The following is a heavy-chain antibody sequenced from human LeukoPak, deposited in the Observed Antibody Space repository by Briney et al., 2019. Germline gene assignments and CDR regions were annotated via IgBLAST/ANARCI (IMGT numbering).Heavy chain of an antibody. Sequence: GGSLRLSCAASGFTFSNYGMHWVRQAPGKGLERVALTRYDKSDIYCVDSVKGRFTISRDNSKNILYLQMNSLRAEDTAVYFCARGTATHQYSFDYWGQGTLVTVSS. V-gene: IGHV3-30*02. CDR3: ARGTATHQYSFDY. D-gene: IGHD2-2*01. CDR1: GFTFSNYG. CDR2: TRYDKSDI. J-gene: IGHJ4*02.